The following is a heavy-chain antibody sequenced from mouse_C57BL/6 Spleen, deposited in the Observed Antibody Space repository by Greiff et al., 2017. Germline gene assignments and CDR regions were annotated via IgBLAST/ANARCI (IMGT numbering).Heavy chain of an antibody. CDR3: TRLGDVGFAY. CDR2: IDPETGGT. D-gene: IGHD3-3*01. V-gene: IGHV1-15*01. CDR1: GYTFTDYE. Sequence: QVQLQQSGAELVRPGASVTLSCKASGYTFTDYEMHWVKQTPVHGLEWIGAIDPETGGTAYNQKFKGKAILTADKSSSTAYMELRSLTSEDSAVYYCTRLGDVGFAYWGQGTLVTVSA. J-gene: IGHJ3*01.